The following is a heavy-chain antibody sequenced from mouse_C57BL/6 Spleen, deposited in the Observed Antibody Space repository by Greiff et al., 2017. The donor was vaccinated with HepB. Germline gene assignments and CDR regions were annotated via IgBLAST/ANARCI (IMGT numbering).Heavy chain of an antibody. CDR3: TTDYYGSNYWYFDV. D-gene: IGHD1-1*01. Sequence: EVQGVESGAELVRPGASVKLSCTASGFNIKDDYMHWVKQRPEQGLEWIGWIDPENGDTEYASKFQGKATITADTSSNTAYLQLSSLTSEDTAVYYCTTDYYGSNYWYFDVWGTGTTVTVSS. CDR1: GFNIKDDY. J-gene: IGHJ1*03. V-gene: IGHV14-4*01. CDR2: IDPENGDT.